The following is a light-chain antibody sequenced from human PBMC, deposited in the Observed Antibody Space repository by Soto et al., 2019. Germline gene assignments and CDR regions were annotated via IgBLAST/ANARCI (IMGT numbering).Light chain of an antibody. CDR2: GVS. V-gene: IGLV2-14*03. CDR3: LSYTTSGTPGV. Sequence: QSALTQPASVSESPGQAVSISCTGTSNDVGGYNYVSWYQQHPGKAPKLVIYGVSNRPSGVSDRFSGSKSGNTASLTISGLQAEDAADYYSLSYTTSGTPGVFGTGTKVTVL. CDR1: SNDVGGYNY. J-gene: IGLJ1*01.